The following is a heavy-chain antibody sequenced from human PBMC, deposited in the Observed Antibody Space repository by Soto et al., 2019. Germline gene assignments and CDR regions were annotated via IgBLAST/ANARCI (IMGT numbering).Heavy chain of an antibody. CDR3: ARQEWAVTMIVVVSAFDI. V-gene: IGHV4-31*03. CDR2: IYYSGST. Sequence: SETLSLTCTVSGGSISSGGYYWSWIRQHPGKGLEWIGYIYYSGSTYYNPSLKSRVTISVDTSKNQFSLKLSSVTAADTAVYYCARQEWAVTMIVVVSAFDIWGQGTMVTVSS. D-gene: IGHD3-22*01. CDR1: GGSISSGGYY. J-gene: IGHJ3*02.